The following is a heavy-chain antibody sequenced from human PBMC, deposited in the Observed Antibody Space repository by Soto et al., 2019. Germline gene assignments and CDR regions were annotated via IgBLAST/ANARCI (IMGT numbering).Heavy chain of an antibody. CDR2: ISGYNGNT. Sequence: QVQLVQSGAEVKKPGASVKVSCKASGYTFTIYGISWVRQAPGQGLEWMGWISGYNGNTAYAQNLQDRVNLTTEASTSSVYMELRSLRSDETAVYYCARVDYYDSSGYYGYWGQGTLISVSS. CDR3: ARVDYYDSSGYYGY. J-gene: IGHJ4*02. CDR1: GYTFTIYG. D-gene: IGHD3-22*01. V-gene: IGHV1-18*04.